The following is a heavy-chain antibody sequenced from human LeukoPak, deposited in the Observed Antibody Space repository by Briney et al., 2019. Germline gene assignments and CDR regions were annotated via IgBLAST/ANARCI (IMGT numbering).Heavy chain of an antibody. V-gene: IGHV4-59*08. D-gene: IGHD3-9*01. CDR2: IYYSGST. CDR1: GGSMSSSF. Sequence: SETLSLTCTVFGGSMSSSFWSWIRQPPGKGLDWIGYIYYSGSTNYNPSLKSRVTISVDTSKNQFSLKLSSVTAADTAVYYGARRYHILTGYDAFDIWGRGTMVTVSS. J-gene: IGHJ3*02. CDR3: ARRYHILTGYDAFDI.